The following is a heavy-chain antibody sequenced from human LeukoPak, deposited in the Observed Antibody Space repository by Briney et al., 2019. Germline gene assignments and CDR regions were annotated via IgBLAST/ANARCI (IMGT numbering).Heavy chain of an antibody. J-gene: IGHJ4*02. Sequence: PSETLSLTCTVSGGSISSSSYYWGWIRQPPGKGLEWIGSIYYSGSTYYNPSLKSRVTISVDTSKNQFSLKLSSVTAADTAVYYCARDLGSGGSSAYWGQGTLVTVSS. CDR1: GGSISSSSYY. V-gene: IGHV4-39*02. CDR2: IYYSGST. D-gene: IGHD1-1*01. CDR3: ARDLGSGGSSAY.